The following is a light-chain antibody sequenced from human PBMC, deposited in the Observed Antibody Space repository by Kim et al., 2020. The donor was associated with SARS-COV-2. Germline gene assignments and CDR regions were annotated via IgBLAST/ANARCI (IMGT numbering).Light chain of an antibody. CDR3: SSWDRSLTAWV. J-gene: IGLJ3*02. Sequence: QAGLTQPLSVSKGLRQTATLTCTGNSNNVGNQGAAWLQHHQGHPPKLLSYRNNNRPSGISERLSASRSGNTASLTISGLQPEDEADYYCSSWDRSLTAWVFGGGTKLTVL. CDR2: RNN. V-gene: IGLV10-54*01. CDR1: SNNVGNQG.